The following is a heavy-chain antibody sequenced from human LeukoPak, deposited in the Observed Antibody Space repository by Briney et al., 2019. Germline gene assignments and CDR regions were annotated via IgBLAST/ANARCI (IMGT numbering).Heavy chain of an antibody. V-gene: IGHV3-53*01. CDR2: IYSDGTT. D-gene: IGHD3-22*01. CDR1: GFTVRSNY. J-gene: IGHJ4*02. Sequence: GGSLRLSCVVSGFTVRSNYMSWVRQAPGKGLECVSIIYSDGTTYYADSVKGRFTISRDNSENTLYLQMTSLRAEDTAMYYCTRDQYSSFHFGYWGQGTLVTVSS. CDR3: TRDQYSSFHFGY.